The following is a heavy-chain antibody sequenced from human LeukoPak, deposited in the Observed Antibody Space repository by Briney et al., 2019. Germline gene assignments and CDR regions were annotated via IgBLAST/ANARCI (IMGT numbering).Heavy chain of an antibody. J-gene: IGHJ6*02. V-gene: IGHV4-4*07. CDR2: IYTSGST. Sequence: SETLSLTCTVSGGSISSYYWSWIRQPAGKGLEWIGRIYTSGSTNYNPSLKSRVTMSVDTSKNQFSLKLSSVTAADTAVYYCARDGHEFYDFWSGYYEVVGMDVWGQGTTVTVSS. CDR1: GGSISSYY. D-gene: IGHD3-3*01. CDR3: ARDGHEFYDFWSGYYEVVGMDV.